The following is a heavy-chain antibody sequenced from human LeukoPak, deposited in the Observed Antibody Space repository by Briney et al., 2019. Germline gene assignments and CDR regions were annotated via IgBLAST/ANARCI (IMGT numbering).Heavy chain of an antibody. CDR3: ASNGDGAFDI. CDR1: GFTFSSYG. Sequence: GGSLRLSCAASGFTFSSYGMHWVRQAPGKGLEWVAVISYDGSNKYYADSVKGRFTISRDNSKNTLYLQMNSLRAEDTAVYYCASNGDGAFDIWGQGTMVTVSS. CDR2: ISYDGSNK. J-gene: IGHJ3*02. V-gene: IGHV3-30*03.